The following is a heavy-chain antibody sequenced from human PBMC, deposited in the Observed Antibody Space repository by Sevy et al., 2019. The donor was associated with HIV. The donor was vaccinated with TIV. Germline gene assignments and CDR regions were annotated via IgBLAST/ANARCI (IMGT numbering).Heavy chain of an antibody. Sequence: ASVKVSCKVSGYTLSRLSMHWVRQGPGKGLEWMGRFDPEVDETIYAQKFQGRVTMTEDTSTDTAYMELSSLRFEDTAVYYCATAKDYYENSGDPFDYWGQGTLVTVSS. V-gene: IGHV1-24*01. D-gene: IGHD3-22*01. CDR2: FDPEVDET. CDR1: GYTLSRLS. CDR3: ATAKDYYENSGDPFDY. J-gene: IGHJ4*02.